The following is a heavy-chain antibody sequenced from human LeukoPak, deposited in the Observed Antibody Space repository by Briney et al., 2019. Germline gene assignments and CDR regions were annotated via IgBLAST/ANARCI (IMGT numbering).Heavy chain of an antibody. CDR3: ARRTTGWRAFDI. D-gene: IGHD4-11*01. CDR1: GFTVSSNY. Sequence: GGSLRLSCVASGFTVSSNYMSWVRQAPGKGLEWVSVIYSGGSTYYADSVKGRFPISRDNSKNTLYLQMNSLRAEDTAVYYCARRTTGWRAFDIWGQGTMVTVSS. J-gene: IGHJ3*02. CDR2: IYSGGST. V-gene: IGHV3-53*01.